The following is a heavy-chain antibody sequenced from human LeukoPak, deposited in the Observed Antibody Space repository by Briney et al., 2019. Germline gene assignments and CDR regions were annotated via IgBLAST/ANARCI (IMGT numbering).Heavy chain of an antibody. CDR3: ARDRGDYYGSGSYYNPSYYYYYMDV. Sequence: GGSLRLSCAASGFTFDDYGMSWVRQAPGKGLEWVSGINWNGGSTGYADSVKGRFTISRGNAKNSLYLQMNSLRAEDTALYYCARDRGDYYGSGSYYNPSYYYYYMDVWGKGTTVTVSS. CDR1: GFTFDDYG. CDR2: INWNGGST. D-gene: IGHD3-10*01. V-gene: IGHV3-20*04. J-gene: IGHJ6*03.